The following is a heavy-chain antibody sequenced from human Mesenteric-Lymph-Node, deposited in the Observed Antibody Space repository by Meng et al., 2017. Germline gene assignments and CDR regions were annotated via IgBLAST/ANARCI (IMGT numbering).Heavy chain of an antibody. CDR1: GGTFSSYA. CDR2: IIPIFGTA. CDR3: ARRGETAMDLGPYRYYYYGMDV. Sequence: SVKVSCKASGGTFSSYAISWVRQAPGQGLEWMGGIIPIFGTANYAQKFKGRVTITADKSTSTAYMELSSLRSEDTAVYYCARRGETAMDLGPYRYYYYGMDVWGQGTTVTVSS. V-gene: IGHV1-69*06. J-gene: IGHJ6*02. D-gene: IGHD5-18*01.